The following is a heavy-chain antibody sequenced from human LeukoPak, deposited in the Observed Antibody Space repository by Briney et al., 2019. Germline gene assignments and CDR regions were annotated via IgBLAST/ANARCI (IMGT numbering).Heavy chain of an antibody. D-gene: IGHD6-19*01. Sequence: SETLSLTCTVSGGSISSYYWSWIRQPPGKGLEWIGYIYYSGSTNYNPSLRSRVTISVDTSKNQFSLKLSSVAAADTAVYYCASSGYSSGWYGEAVKFDPWGQGTLVTVSS. CDR1: GGSISSYY. CDR3: ASSGYSSGWYGEAVKFDP. J-gene: IGHJ5*02. CDR2: IYYSGST. V-gene: IGHV4-59*08.